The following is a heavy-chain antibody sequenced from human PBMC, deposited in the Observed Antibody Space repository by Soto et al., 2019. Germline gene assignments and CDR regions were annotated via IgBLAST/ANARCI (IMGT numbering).Heavy chain of an antibody. CDR3: AKDSVDRLVWFGERKFDP. CDR2: ISGSGGNT. V-gene: IGHV3-23*01. J-gene: IGHJ5*02. Sequence: GGSLRLSCAASRSTFSSYAMSWVRQAPGKGLEWVSGISGSGGNTYYADSGKGRFTISRDNSKNTLYLQMNSLRAEDTAVYYCAKDSVDRLVWFGERKFDPWGQGTLVTVSS. D-gene: IGHD3-10*01. CDR1: RSTFSSYA.